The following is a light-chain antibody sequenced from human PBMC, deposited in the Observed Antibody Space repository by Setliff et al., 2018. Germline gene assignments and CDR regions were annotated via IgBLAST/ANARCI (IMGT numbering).Light chain of an antibody. CDR3: QVWEDSRDQYV. J-gene: IGLJ1*01. Sequence: SYELTQPPSVSVAPGKTAKITCGGDRIEDKSVHWYQQKPGQAPVLVVHDDHDRPSGIPERFSGSNSGNTATLTVNRVGAGDEADYYCQVWEDSRDQYVFGPGTKGTVL. CDR1: RIEDKS. CDR2: DDH. V-gene: IGLV3-21*03.